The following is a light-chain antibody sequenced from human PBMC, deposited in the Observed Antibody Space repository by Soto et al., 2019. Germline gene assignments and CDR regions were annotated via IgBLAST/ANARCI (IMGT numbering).Light chain of an antibody. CDR1: QSISSW. V-gene: IGKV1-5*01. J-gene: IGKJ1*01. CDR2: DAS. Sequence: DIQMTQSPSTLSASVGDRVTITCRASQSISSWLAWYQQKPGKAPKLLIYDASSLESGVPSRFSGSGSGTEFTLTFTSLQPDDFATYYCQQYNSYPWTFGQGTKVEIK. CDR3: QQYNSYPWT.